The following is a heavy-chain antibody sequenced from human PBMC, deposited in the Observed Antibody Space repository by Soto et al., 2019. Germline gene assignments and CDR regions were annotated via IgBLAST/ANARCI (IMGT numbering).Heavy chain of an antibody. J-gene: IGHJ4*02. CDR3: AREPLAHSYFDF. CDR2: LYNDERT. Sequence: LSLTCTVSGDSVSSHYWSWIRQPAGKGLEWLGRLYNDERTNYNPSLKSRVTMSMDTSKNQFSLKLTSVTTADSAVYFCAREPLAHSYFDFWGQGILVTVSS. CDR1: GDSVSSHY. V-gene: IGHV4-4*07.